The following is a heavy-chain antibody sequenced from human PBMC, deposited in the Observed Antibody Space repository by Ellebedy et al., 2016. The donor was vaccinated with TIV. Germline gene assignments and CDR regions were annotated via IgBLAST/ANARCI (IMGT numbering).Heavy chain of an antibody. D-gene: IGHD6-6*01. V-gene: IGHV4-59*01. CDR1: GGPITSYY. J-gene: IGHJ4*02. CDR3: AREGSSSSGFDY. Sequence: SETLSLTCTVSGGPITSYYWSWIRQPPGKGLEWIGHIYYSGSTNYNPSLKSRVTISVDTSKKQFSLKLSSVTAADTAVYYCAREGSSSSGFDYWGQGTLVTVSS. CDR2: IYYSGST.